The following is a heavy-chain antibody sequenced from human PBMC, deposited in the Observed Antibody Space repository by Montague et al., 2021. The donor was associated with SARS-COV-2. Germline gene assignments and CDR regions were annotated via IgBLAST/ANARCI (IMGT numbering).Heavy chain of an antibody. CDR3: ARGDRTGWQTDY. CDR2: INTVGDT. CDR1: GFTFSTYD. Sequence: SLRLSCAASGFTFSTYDMHWVRQAPGKCLECVSIINTVGDTYYPGSLKGRFTISRDNAKNSLYLHMNSMRAGDTAVYYCARGDRTGWQTDYWGQGTLVTVSS. J-gene: IGHJ4*02. V-gene: IGHV3-13*04. D-gene: IGHD6-19*01.